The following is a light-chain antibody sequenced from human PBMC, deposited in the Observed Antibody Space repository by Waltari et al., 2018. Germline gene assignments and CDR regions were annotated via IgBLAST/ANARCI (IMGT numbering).Light chain of an antibody. CDR2: WAS. CDR3: QQYYTTPFT. J-gene: IGKJ3*01. Sequence: DIVMTQSPDSLAVSLGERATINCKSSQSVFDSSNNKNSLAWYQKKPGQPPEPLIYWASTRESGVPDRFSGSGSGTDFTLTISSLQAADVAIYYCQQYYTTPFTFGPGTKVDI. V-gene: IGKV4-1*01. CDR1: QSVFDSSNNKNS.